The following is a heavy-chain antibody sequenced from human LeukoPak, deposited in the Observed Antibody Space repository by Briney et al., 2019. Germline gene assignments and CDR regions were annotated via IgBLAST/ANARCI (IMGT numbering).Heavy chain of an antibody. CDR3: ARVGLRCPPGILLCHYGMDV. CDR2: IIPILGIA. V-gene: IGHV1-69*04. J-gene: IGHJ6*02. CDR1: GGTFSSYA. D-gene: IGHD4-17*01. Sequence: VASVKVSCKASGGTFSSYAISWVRQAPGQGLEWMGRIIPILGIANYAQKFQGRVTITADKSTSTAYMELRSLRSDDTAVYYCARVGLRCPPGILLCHYGMDVWGQGTTVTVSS.